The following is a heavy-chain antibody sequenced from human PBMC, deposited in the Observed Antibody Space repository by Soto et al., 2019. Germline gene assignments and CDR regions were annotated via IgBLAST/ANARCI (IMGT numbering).Heavy chain of an antibody. V-gene: IGHV4-59*01. CDR1: GGSISSYY. D-gene: IGHD3-22*01. J-gene: IGHJ3*02. CDR3: ARDLYYDSSAHDAFDI. CDR2: IYYSGST. Sequence: PSETLSLTCTVSGGSISSYYWSWIRQPPGKGLEWIGYIYYSGSTNYNPSLKSRVTISVDTSKNQFSLKLSSVTAADTAVYYCARDLYYDSSAHDAFDIWGQGTMVTVSS.